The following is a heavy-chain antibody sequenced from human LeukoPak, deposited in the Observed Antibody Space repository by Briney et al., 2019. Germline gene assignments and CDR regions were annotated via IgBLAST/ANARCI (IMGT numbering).Heavy chain of an antibody. CDR2: IKGDESYT. CDR3: VRGGDVYNFDH. D-gene: IGHD5-24*01. CDR1: GFTFRSHW. J-gene: IGHJ4*02. Sequence: GGSLRLSCAASGFTFRSHWMHWVRQAPGKGLVWVSRIKGDESYTNHADSVKGRFTISRDNAKNTLYLQMTSLRAEDTAIYYCVRGGDVYNFDHWGQGTLVTVSS. V-gene: IGHV3-74*01.